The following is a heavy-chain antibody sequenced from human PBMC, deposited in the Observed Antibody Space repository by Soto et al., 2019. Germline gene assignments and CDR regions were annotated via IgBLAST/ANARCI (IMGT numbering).Heavy chain of an antibody. CDR3: ARDYDYGGTPSYFDH. J-gene: IGHJ4*02. CDR1: GYTFTSYY. V-gene: IGHV1-46*01. CDR2: INPSGGST. Sequence: ASVKVSCKASGYTFTSYYMHWVRQAPGQGLEWMGIINPSGGSTSYAQKFQGRVTMTRDTSTSTAYMELSSLRSDDTAVYYCARDYDYGGTPSYFDHWGQGTLVTVSS. D-gene: IGHD4-17*01.